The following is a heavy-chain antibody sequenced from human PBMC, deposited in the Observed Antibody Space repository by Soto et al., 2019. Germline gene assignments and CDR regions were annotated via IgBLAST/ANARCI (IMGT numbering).Heavy chain of an antibody. Sequence: QVQLVQSGAEVKKPGASVKVSCKASGYTFTSYYMHWVRQAPGQGLEWMGIINPSGGSTSYAQKFQGRVTMTRYTSTSTVYMELSSLRSEDTAVYYCARHYGSTYYFDYWGQGTLVTVSS. CDR2: INPSGGST. D-gene: IGHD3-10*01. CDR1: GYTFTSYY. CDR3: ARHYGSTYYFDY. J-gene: IGHJ4*02. V-gene: IGHV1-46*01.